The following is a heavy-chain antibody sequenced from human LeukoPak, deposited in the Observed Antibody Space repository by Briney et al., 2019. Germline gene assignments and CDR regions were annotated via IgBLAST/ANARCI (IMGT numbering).Heavy chain of an antibody. CDR3: ARVSVLLWFGELIPHYFAY. CDR2: ISSSSSYI. D-gene: IGHD3-10*01. V-gene: IGHV3-21*01. Sequence: NPGGSLRLSCAASGFTFSSYSMNWVRQAPGKGLEWVSSISSSSSYIYYADSVKGRFTISRDNAKNSLYLQMNSLRAEDTAVYYCARVSVLLWFGELIPHYFAYWGQGTLVTVSS. J-gene: IGHJ4*02. CDR1: GFTFSSYS.